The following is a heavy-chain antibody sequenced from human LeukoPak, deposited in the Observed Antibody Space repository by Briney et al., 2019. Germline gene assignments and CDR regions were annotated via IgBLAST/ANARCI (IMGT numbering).Heavy chain of an antibody. J-gene: IGHJ4*02. CDR1: GYTLTDLS. CDR2: FDLEDGES. Sequence: ASVKVSCKVSGYTLTDLSMHWVRQAPGKGHEWMGGFDLEDGESIYAQKFQGRVTMTEDTSTDTAYMDLSSLRSEDTAVYYCATDLARVGGSYGFDSWGQGTLVTVSS. CDR3: ATDLARVGGSYGFDS. D-gene: IGHD1-26*01. V-gene: IGHV1-24*01.